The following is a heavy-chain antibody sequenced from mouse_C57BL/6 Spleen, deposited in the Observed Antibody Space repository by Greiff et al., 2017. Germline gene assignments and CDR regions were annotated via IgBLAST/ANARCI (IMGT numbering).Heavy chain of an antibody. J-gene: IGHJ2*01. Sequence: EVQLQQSGAELVRPGASVKLSCTASGFNIKDDYMHWVKQRPEQGLEWIGWIDPENGDTEYASKFQGKATITADTSSNTAYLQLSSLTSEDTAVYYCTTASNSDYWGQGTTLTVSS. CDR3: TTASNSDY. CDR2: IDPENGDT. CDR1: GFNIKDDY. V-gene: IGHV14-4*01.